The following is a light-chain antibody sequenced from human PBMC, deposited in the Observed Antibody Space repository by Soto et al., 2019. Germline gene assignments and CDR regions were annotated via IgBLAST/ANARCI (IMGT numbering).Light chain of an antibody. Sequence: DIHMTQSPSTLSASVGDRVTITCRASQSISSWLAWYQQKPGKAPKLLIYKASSLESVVPSRFSGSGSGTEFTLTISSLQPDDFATYYCQQYNSYPVTFGQGTKVDIK. CDR3: QQYNSYPVT. J-gene: IGKJ1*01. CDR1: QSISSW. CDR2: KAS. V-gene: IGKV1-5*03.